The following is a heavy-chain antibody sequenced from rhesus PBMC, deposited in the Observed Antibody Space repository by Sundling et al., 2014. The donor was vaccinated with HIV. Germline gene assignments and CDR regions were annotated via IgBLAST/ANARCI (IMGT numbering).Heavy chain of an antibody. CDR1: GFTFTKYG. CDR2: INTIGSST. D-gene: IGHD3-9*01. V-gene: IGHV3S42*01. Sequence: EVQLVETGGGSVQPGGSLKLSCAASGFTFTKYGMSWVRQTPGKRLEWVSSINTIGSSTYYADSVKGRFTISRDNSKNTLSLQMNSLRPEDTAVYYCANDEDNSASYFWWGQGVLVTVSS. CDR3: ANDEDNSASYFW. J-gene: IGHJ4*01.